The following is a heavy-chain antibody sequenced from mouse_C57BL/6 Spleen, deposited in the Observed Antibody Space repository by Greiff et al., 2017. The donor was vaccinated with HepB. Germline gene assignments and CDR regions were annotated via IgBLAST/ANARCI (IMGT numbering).Heavy chain of an antibody. V-gene: IGHV1-61*01. CDR2: IYPSDSET. CDR1: GYTFTSYW. D-gene: IGHD2-5*01. Sequence: QVQLQQSGAELVRPGSSVKLSCKASGYTFTSYWMDWVKQRPGQGLEWIGNIYPSDSETHYNQKFKDKATLTVDKSSSTAYMQLSSLTSEDSAVYYCAREASYYSNLYFDYWGQGTTLTVSS. CDR3: AREASYYSNLYFDY. J-gene: IGHJ2*01.